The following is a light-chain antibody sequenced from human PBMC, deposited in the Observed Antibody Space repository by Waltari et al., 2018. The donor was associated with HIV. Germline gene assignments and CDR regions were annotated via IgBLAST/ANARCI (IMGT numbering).Light chain of an antibody. Sequence: IVMTQSPATLSVSPGERATLSCRASQSVSTNLAWYQQKPGQAPRLLISGASTRATGLPARFSGSGSGTEFTLTISSLQSEDFAVYYCKQYNKWPETFGQGTKVEIK. CDR3: KQYNKWPET. CDR2: GAS. J-gene: IGKJ1*01. V-gene: IGKV3-15*01. CDR1: QSVSTN.